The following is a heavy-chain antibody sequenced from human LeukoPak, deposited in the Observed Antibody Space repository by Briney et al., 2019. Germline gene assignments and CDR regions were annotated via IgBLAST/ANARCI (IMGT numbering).Heavy chain of an antibody. CDR3: AKNPYEYYFDY. CDR2: INPNSGDT. V-gene: IGHV1-2*02. D-gene: IGHD5-12*01. J-gene: IGHJ4*02. CDR1: GYTFTGYY. Sequence: GASVTVSCKASGYTFTGYYMHWVRQAPGQGLEWMGWINPNSGDTNYAQKFQGRVTMTRDTSISTAYMELSRLRSDDTAVYYCAKNPYEYYFDYWGQGTPVTVSS.